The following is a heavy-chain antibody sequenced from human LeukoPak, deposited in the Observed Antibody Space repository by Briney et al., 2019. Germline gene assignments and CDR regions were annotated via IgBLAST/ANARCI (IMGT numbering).Heavy chain of an antibody. CDR1: GGSISSSSYY. Sequence: PSETLSLTCTVSGGSISSSSYYWGWIRQPPGKGLERIGSIYYSGTTYYNPSLKSRVTISVDTSKNQFSLKLSSVTAADTAVYYCAREFATSGPGPDWGQGTLVTVSS. V-gene: IGHV4-39*07. CDR3: AREFATSGPGPD. D-gene: IGHD3-10*01. CDR2: IYYSGTT. J-gene: IGHJ4*02.